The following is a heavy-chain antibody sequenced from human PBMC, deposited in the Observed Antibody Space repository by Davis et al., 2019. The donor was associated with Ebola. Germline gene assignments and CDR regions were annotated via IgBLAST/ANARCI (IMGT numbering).Heavy chain of an antibody. CDR1: GYSFTSYW. Sequence: GESLKISCQGSGYSFTSYWIGWVRQLPGKGLEWMGIIYPGDSDTRYSPSFQGQVTISADKSISTAYLQWSSLKASDTAMYYCARGYFDWSPTGGMDVWGQGTTVTVSS. CDR2: IYPGDSDT. CDR3: ARGYFDWSPTGGMDV. V-gene: IGHV5-51*01. J-gene: IGHJ6*02. D-gene: IGHD3-9*01.